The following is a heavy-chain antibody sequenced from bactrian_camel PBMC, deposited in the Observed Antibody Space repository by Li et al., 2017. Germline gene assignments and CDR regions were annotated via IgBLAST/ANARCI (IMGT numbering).Heavy chain of an antibody. CDR2: IYIHDGNS. D-gene: IGHD6*01. CDR3: VADRCPAVVAGAPRY. V-gene: IGHV3S6*01. J-gene: IGHJ4*01. CDR1: DDTIGRYC. Sequence: HVQLVESGGGSVQVGGSLRLSCVASDDTIGRYCMGWFRQAPGKEREGVAAIYIHDGNSYYTDSVKGRFTISHDNAKNTVYLQMNSLKPEDTAIYYCVADRCPAVVAGAPRYWGQGTQVTVS.